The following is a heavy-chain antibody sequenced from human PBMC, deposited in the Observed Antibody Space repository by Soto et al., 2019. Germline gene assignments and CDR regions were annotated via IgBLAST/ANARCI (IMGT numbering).Heavy chain of an antibody. J-gene: IGHJ4*02. D-gene: IGHD3-3*01. CDR3: AKSPIFGVVMTFDY. CDR2: ISGSGGST. V-gene: IGHV3-23*01. Sequence: PVGSLRLSCAASGFTFSSYAMSWVRQAPGKGLEWVSAISGSGGSTYYADSVKGRFTISRDNSKNTLYLQMNSLRAEDTAVYYCAKSPIFGVVMTFDYWGQGTLVTVSS. CDR1: GFTFSSYA.